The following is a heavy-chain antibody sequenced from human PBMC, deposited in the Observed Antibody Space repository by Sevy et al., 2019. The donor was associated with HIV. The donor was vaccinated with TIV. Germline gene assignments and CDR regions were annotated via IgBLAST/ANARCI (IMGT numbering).Heavy chain of an antibody. CDR2: ISGSGGST. CDR3: AVQPTITMIITDFDY. D-gene: IGHD3-22*01. J-gene: IGHJ4*02. Sequence: GGSLRLSCAASGFTFSSYAMSWVRQAPGKGLEWVSAISGSGGSTYYADSVKGRFTISRDNSKNTLYLQMNSLRAEDTAVYYCAVQPTITMIITDFDYWGQGTLVTVSS. CDR1: GFTFSSYA. V-gene: IGHV3-23*01.